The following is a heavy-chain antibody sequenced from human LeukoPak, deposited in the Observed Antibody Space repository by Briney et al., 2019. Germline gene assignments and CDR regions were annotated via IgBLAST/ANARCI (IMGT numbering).Heavy chain of an antibody. V-gene: IGHV3-23*01. Sequence: GGSLRLSCAASGFTFSSYAMSWVRQAPGKGLEWVSAIRGSGGSTYYADSVKGRFTISRDNSKNTLYLQMNSLRAEDTAVYYCAKEGYSSSTYYYYYMDVWGKGTTVTVSS. J-gene: IGHJ6*03. CDR3: AKEGYSSSTYYYYYMDV. CDR2: IRGSGGST. D-gene: IGHD6-6*01. CDR1: GFTFSSYA.